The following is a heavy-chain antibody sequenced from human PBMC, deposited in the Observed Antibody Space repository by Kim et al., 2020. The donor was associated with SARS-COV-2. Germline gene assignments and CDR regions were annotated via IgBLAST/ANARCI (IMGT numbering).Heavy chain of an antibody. CDR3: AHDSPGLLGFDV. D-gene: IGHD6-25*01. CDR1: GFSLTTDREG. Sequence: SGPTLVNPTQTLMLTCTFSGFSLTTDREGLTWVRQPPGKALEWLALIYGNDQKRYSPSLRSRHTIVKDASKDQVVLMMTNMDPVDTGTYYCAHDSPGLLGFDVWGQGTTVTVSS. V-gene: IGHV2-5*01. CDR2: IYGNDQK. J-gene: IGHJ6*02.